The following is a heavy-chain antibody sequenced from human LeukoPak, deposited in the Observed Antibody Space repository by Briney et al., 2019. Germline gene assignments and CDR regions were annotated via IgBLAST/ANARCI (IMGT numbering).Heavy chain of an antibody. CDR3: AKGVIVGYYYYYMDV. CDR2: ISYDGSNK. J-gene: IGHJ6*03. Sequence: PGGSLRLSCAASGFTFRNYGMHWVRQAPGKGLEWVAVISYDGSNKYDADSVKGRFTISRDNSKNTLYLQMNSLRAEDTAVYYCAKGVIVGYYYYYMDVWGKGTTVTVSS. D-gene: IGHD2-21*01. V-gene: IGHV3-30*18. CDR1: GFTFRNYG.